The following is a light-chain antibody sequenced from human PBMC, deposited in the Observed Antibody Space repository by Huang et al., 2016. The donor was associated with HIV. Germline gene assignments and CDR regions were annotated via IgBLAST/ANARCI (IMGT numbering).Light chain of an antibody. J-gene: IGKJ2*01. CDR3: QQSFTTPYT. CDR2: VAS. Sequence: DIQMTQSPSSLSASVGDRFTIACRASQGIGTYLNWYQQKSGKAPNLLVAVASSLRRGVPSRFSGSGSGTDFTLTINSLQPEDFVTYYCQQSFTTPYTFGPGTKLEIK. V-gene: IGKV1-39*01. CDR1: QGIGTY.